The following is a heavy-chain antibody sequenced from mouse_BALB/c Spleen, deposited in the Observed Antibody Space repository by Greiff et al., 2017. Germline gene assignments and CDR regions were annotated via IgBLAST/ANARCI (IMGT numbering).Heavy chain of an antibody. CDR3: TMITTGYAMDY. CDR1: GFTFSSYA. Sequence: EVMLVESGGGLVKPGGSLKLSCAASGFTFSSYAMSWVRQTPEKRLEWVASISSGGSTYYPDSVKGRFTISRDNARNILYLQMSSLRSEDTAMYYCTMITTGYAMDYWGQGTSVTVSS. D-gene: IGHD2-4*01. CDR2: ISSGGST. V-gene: IGHV5-6-5*01. J-gene: IGHJ4*01.